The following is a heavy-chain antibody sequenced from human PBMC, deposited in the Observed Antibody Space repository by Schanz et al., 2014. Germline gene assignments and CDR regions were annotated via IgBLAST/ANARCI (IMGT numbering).Heavy chain of an antibody. CDR2: ISGSGVST. Sequence: VHLLESGGGLVQPGGSLRLSCAASGFTFSDYYMTWIRQAPGKGLEWISAISGSGVSTHYADSVKGRFTISRDNAKNSLYLQMNSLRVEDTAVYYCARDLISSGWYGWGQGTLVTVSS. J-gene: IGHJ4*02. D-gene: IGHD6-19*01. CDR1: GFTFSDYY. CDR3: ARDLISSGWYG. V-gene: IGHV3-11*01.